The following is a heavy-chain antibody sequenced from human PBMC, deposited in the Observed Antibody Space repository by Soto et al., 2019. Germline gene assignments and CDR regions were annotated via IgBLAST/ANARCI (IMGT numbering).Heavy chain of an antibody. J-gene: IGHJ4*02. V-gene: IGHV3-23*01. CDR2: ISGSGGST. CDR1: GFTFSSYA. CDR3: AKDPDDYCDSSTCFDY. Sequence: GGSLRLSCAASGFTFSSYALSWVRQAPGKGLDWVSAISGSGGSTYYADSVKGRFTISRDNSKNTLYLQMNSLRAEDTAVYYCAKDPDDYCDSSTCFDYWGQGTLVTVSS. D-gene: IGHD3-22*01.